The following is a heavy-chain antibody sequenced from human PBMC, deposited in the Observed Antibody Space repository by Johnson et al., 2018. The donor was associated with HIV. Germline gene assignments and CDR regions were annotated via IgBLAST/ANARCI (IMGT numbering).Heavy chain of an antibody. J-gene: IGHJ3*02. V-gene: IGHV3-33*01. Sequence: VQLVESGGGVVQPGRSLRLSCAASGFTFSSFGMHWVRQTPGKGLEWVATVWYDGSHEYYADSVKGRFTIFRDNSKNTVSLQMNSLRAEDTAVYYCAREMGWLVLYYAVDIWGQGTMVTVSS. CDR2: VWYDGSHE. CDR1: GFTFSSFG. CDR3: AREMGWLVLYYAVDI. D-gene: IGHD6-19*01.